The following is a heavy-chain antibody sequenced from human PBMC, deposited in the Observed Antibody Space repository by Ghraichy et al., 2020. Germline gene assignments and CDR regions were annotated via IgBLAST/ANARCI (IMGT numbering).Heavy chain of an antibody. V-gene: IGHV4-59*01. CDR3: AHSTTPGGYYGMDV. D-gene: IGHD4-11*01. CDR2: IYYSGST. Sequence: SETLSLTCTVSGGSISSYYWSWIRQPPGKGLEWIGYIYYSGSTNYNPSLKSRVTISVDTSKNQFSLKLSSVTAADTAVYYCAHSTTPGGYYGMDVWGQGTTVTVSS. J-gene: IGHJ6*02. CDR1: GGSISSYY.